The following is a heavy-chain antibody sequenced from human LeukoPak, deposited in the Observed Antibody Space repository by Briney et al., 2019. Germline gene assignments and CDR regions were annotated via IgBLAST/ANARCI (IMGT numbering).Heavy chain of an antibody. CDR2: ISGSGGST. J-gene: IGHJ3*02. D-gene: IGHD2-2*01. V-gene: IGHV3-23*01. CDR3: AKHLRSLRGYCRSTSCYAFDAFDI. Sequence: PGGSLRLSCAATGFTFSSYAMSWLRQAPGKGLEWVSAISGSGGSTYYADSVKGRFTISRDNSKDTLYLQMNSLRAEDTAVYYCAKHLRSLRGYCRSTSCYAFDAFDIWGQGTMVTVSS. CDR1: GFTFSSYA.